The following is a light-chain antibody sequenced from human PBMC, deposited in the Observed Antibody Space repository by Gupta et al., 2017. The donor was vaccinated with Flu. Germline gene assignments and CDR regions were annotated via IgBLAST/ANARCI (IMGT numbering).Light chain of an antibody. CDR1: SSDIGSYNY. V-gene: IGLV2-14*01. CDR2: EVT. J-gene: IGLJ3*02. Sequence: QSALTQPASVSGSPGQSITISCTGTSSDIGSYNYVSWYQQHPGKAPKLMLYEVTYRPSGVSNRFSGSKSGNTASLTISGLQVEDEAGYYCSSYTDSNTRVFGGGTKLTVL. CDR3: SSYTDSNTRV.